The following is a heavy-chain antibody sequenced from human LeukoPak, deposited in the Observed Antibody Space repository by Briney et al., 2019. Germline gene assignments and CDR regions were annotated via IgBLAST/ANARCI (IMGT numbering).Heavy chain of an antibody. Sequence: KSSETLSLTCAVYGGSFSGYYWSWIRQPPGKGREWIGEINHSGSTNYNPSLKSRVTISVDTSKNQFSLKLSSVTAADTAVYYCASSTRYYYYYGMDVWGQGTTVTVSS. CDR2: INHSGST. J-gene: IGHJ6*02. CDR1: GGSFSGYY. V-gene: IGHV4-34*01. D-gene: IGHD2-2*01. CDR3: ASSTRYYYYYGMDV.